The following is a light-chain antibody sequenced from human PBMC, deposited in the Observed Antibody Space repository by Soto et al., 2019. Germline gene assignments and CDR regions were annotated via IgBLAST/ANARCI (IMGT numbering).Light chain of an antibody. J-gene: IGLJ1*01. CDR2: EVV. V-gene: IGLV2-8*01. CDR1: KNGIGVYDF. Sequence: QSAQTLDPAAPGFPGQSITISCTGTKNGIGVYDFVSCYQHHPGKAPRLIIYEVVQRPSGAPDRFSGSKSGNTASLTVSGLQAADESDYFCKSYAGSNTYVFGSGTKVTVL. CDR3: KSYAGSNTYV.